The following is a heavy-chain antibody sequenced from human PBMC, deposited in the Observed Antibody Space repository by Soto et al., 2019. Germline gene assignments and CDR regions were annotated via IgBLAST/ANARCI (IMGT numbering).Heavy chain of an antibody. CDR3: ARSQGSSTSLEIYYYYYYGMDV. V-gene: IGHV1-69*01. CDR2: IIPIPGTA. D-gene: IGHD2-2*01. Sequence: QVQLVQSGAEVKKPGSSVKVSCKASGGTFGSYAISWVRQAPGQGLEWMGGIIPIPGTANYAQKFQGRVTIAADESTXTAYMELSSLRSEDTAVYYCARSQGSSTSLEIYYYYYYGMDVWGQGTTVTVSS. CDR1: GGTFGSYA. J-gene: IGHJ6*02.